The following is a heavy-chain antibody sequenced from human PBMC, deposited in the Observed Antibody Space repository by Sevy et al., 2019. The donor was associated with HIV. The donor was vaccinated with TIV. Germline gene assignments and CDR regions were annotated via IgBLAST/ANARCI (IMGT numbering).Heavy chain of an antibody. CDR3: AREGCTKPHDY. CDR2: LSFGCGEI. Sequence: GGSLRLSCAASGFTFSKYSMSWVRQPPGKGLEWVSTLSFGCGEINYADSVKGRFTISRDNSKSSGVLQMNNLRPEDTAVYYCAREGCTKPHDYWGQGTLVTVSS. CDR1: GFTFSKYS. J-gene: IGHJ4*02. D-gene: IGHD2-8*01. V-gene: IGHV3-23*01.